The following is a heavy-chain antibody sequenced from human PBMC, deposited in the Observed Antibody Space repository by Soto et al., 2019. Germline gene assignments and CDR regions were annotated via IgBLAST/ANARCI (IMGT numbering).Heavy chain of an antibody. J-gene: IGHJ4*02. Sequence: PXGCLKISCQCCGYTFSNFWIAWVRQLPGKGLEWMGIIYPGDYETRYSPSFHGKVTISADRSIGTAYLQWSSLEASDSAFYFCARSPRSSPYFDYWGQGALVTASS. CDR1: GYTFSNFW. V-gene: IGHV5-51*01. CDR3: ARSPRSSPYFDY. CDR2: IYPGDYET. D-gene: IGHD6-13*01.